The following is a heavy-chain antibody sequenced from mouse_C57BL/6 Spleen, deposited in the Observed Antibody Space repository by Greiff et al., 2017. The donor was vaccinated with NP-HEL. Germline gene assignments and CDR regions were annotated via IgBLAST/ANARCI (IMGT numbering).Heavy chain of an antibody. V-gene: IGHV1-50*01. J-gene: IGHJ1*03. D-gene: IGHD2-1*01. Sequence: QVQLQQPGAELVKPGASVKLSCKASGYTFTSYWMQWVNQRPGQGLEWIGEIDPSSSYTNNNQKFKGKATLTVATSSSPAYMQLISLTAEGSAVYDCARSYGNSRGWYFDVWGTGTTVTVSS. CDR2: IDPSSSYT. CDR1: GYTFTSYW. CDR3: ARSYGNSRGWYFDV.